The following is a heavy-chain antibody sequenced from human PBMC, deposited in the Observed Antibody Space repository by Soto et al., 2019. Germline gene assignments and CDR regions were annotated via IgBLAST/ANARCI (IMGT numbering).Heavy chain of an antibody. CDR2: IRNKPNNYAT. V-gene: IGHV3-73*01. CDR3: TTYTEVHGQ. CDR1: GFTFSGSV. J-gene: IGHJ4*02. D-gene: IGHD3-16*01. Sequence: GGSLRLSCAASGFTFSGSVMHWVRQASGKGLEWIGRIRNKPNNYATAYAASVKGKFTISRDDSKNTAYLQMNSLKTEDTAVYYCTTYTEVHGQWGQGTPVTVSS.